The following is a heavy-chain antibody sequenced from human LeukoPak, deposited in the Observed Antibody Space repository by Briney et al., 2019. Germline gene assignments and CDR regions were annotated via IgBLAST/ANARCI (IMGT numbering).Heavy chain of an antibody. CDR1: GFTFSNHE. V-gene: IGHV3-48*03. D-gene: IGHD3-3*01. Sequence: PGGSLRLSCAASGFTFSNHEMNWVRQAPGKGLEWVSYISSSGSTIYYADSVKGRFTISRDNAKNSLDLQMNSLRAEDTAVYYCARESDFWSGYYSALDYWGQGTLVTVSS. CDR3: ARESDFWSGYYSALDY. CDR2: ISSSGSTI. J-gene: IGHJ4*02.